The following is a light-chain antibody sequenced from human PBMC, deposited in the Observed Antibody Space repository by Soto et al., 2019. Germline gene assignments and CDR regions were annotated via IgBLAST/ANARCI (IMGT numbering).Light chain of an antibody. CDR3: LQHHSYPQT. CDR1: QGIKND. J-gene: IGKJ1*01. CDR2: AVS. V-gene: IGKV1-17*01. Sequence: DIQMTPSPSSLSASVGDGVTITCRASQGIKNDLAWYQQKPGKAPKRLIYAVSSLQSEVPSRFSGSGSGTEFTLTISSLQPEDVATYYCLQHHSYPQTFGQGTKVDIK.